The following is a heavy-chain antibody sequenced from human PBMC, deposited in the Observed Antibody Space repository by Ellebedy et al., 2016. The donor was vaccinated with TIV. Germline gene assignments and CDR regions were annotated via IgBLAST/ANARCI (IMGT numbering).Heavy chain of an antibody. CDR2: ISSSSSTI. CDR3: AREEDYYGSGSYFDAFDI. Sequence: GESLKISXAASGFTFSSYSMNWVRQAPGKGLEWVSYISSSSSTIYYADSVKGRFTISRDNAKNSLYLQMNSLRAEDTAVYYCAREEDYYGSGSYFDAFDIWGQGTMVTVSS. D-gene: IGHD3-10*01. J-gene: IGHJ3*02. CDR1: GFTFSSYS. V-gene: IGHV3-48*01.